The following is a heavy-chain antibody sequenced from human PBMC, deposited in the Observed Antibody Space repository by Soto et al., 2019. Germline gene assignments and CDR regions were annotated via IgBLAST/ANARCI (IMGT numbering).Heavy chain of an antibody. CDR1: GFTFSSYS. CDR3: ASDSICGSTSCYMGTFEY. V-gene: IGHV3-21*01. D-gene: IGHD2-2*02. Sequence: EVQLVESGGGLVKPGASLRLSCAASGFTFSSYSMNWVLQAPGKGLEWVSSISSSSSYIYYADSVKGRFTISRDNAKNSLYLQMNSLRAEDTAVYYCASDSICGSTSCYMGTFEYWGQGTLVTVSS. CDR2: ISSSSSYI. J-gene: IGHJ4*02.